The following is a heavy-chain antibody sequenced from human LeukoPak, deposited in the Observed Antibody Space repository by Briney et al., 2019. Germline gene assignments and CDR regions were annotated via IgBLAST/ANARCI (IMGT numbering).Heavy chain of an antibody. CDR3: AKVYCGGDCYSGPFDY. CDR2: ISGSGGST. CDR1: GFTFSSYA. J-gene: IGHJ4*02. Sequence: GGSLRLSCAASGFTFSSYAMGWVRQAPGKGLEWVSAISGSGGSTYYADSVKGRFTISRDNSKNTLYLQMNSLRAEDTAVYYCAKVYCGGDCYSGPFDYWGQGTLVTVSS. D-gene: IGHD2-21*02. V-gene: IGHV3-23*01.